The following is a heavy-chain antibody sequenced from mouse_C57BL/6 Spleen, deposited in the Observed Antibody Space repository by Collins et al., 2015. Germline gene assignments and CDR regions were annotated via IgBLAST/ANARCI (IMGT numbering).Heavy chain of an antibody. CDR2: ISYDGSN. Sequence: DVQLQESGPGLVNLLSLCLSPALSLATPSTSGYYWNWIRQFPGNKLEWMGYISYDGSNNYNPSLKNRISITRDTSKNQFFLKLNSVTTEDTATYYCASSTATAYWGQGTLVTVSA. J-gene: IGHJ3*01. D-gene: IGHD1-2*01. CDR1: ATPSTSGYY. CDR3: ASSTATAY. V-gene: IGHV3-6*02.